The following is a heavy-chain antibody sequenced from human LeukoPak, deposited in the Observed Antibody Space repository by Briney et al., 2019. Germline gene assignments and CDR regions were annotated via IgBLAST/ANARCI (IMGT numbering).Heavy chain of an antibody. V-gene: IGHV1-18*04. CDR2: ISAYNGNT. J-gene: IGHJ4*02. CDR1: GYTFTGYY. CDR3: ARDLWHFDY. Sequence: ASVKVSCKASGYTFTGYYMHWVRQAPGQGLEWMGWISAYNGNTNYAQKLQGRVTMTTDTSTSTAYMELRSLRSDDTAVYYCARDLWHFDYWGQGTLVTVSS.